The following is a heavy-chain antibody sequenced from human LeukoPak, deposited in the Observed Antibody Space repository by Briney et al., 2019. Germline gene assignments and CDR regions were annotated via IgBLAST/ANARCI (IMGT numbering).Heavy chain of an antibody. CDR1: GFTFSSYE. CDR3: ARLSTVTTFDY. V-gene: IGHV3-48*03. D-gene: IGHD4-17*01. CDR2: ISSSGSTI. J-gene: IGHJ4*02. Sequence: GGSLRLSCAASGFTFSSYEMNWVRQAPGKGLEWVSYISSSGSTIYYADSVKGQFTISRDNAKNSLYLQMNSLRAEDTAVYYCARLSTVTTFDYWGQGTLVTVSS.